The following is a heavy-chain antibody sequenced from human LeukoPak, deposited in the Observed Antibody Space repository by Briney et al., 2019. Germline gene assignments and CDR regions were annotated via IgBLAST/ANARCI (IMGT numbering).Heavy chain of an antibody. CDR2: IIPIFGTA. V-gene: IGHV1-69*06. CDR3: ARDLKGSGYSYGPFDY. J-gene: IGHJ4*02. D-gene: IGHD5-18*01. Sequence: ASVKVSCKASGYTFTSYGISWVRQAPGQGLEWVGGIIPIFGTANYAQKFQGRVTITADKSTSTAYMELSSLRSEDTAVYYCARDLKGSGYSYGPFDYWGRGTLVTVSS. CDR1: GYTFTSYG.